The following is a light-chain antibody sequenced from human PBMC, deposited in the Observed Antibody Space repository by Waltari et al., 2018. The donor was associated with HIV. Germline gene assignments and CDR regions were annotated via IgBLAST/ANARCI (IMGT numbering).Light chain of an antibody. CDR2: EDD. V-gene: IGLV6-57*04. Sequence: NFMLTQPHSVSESPGKTVTISCTRTSGHLGSSFASWYQRRPGSAPTTLIYEDDKRPSGVPDRFSGSIDSSSNSASLTISGLKTEDEADYYCQSYYLTNVVFGGGTKLTVL. CDR3: QSYYLTNVV. J-gene: IGLJ2*01. CDR1: SGHLGSSF.